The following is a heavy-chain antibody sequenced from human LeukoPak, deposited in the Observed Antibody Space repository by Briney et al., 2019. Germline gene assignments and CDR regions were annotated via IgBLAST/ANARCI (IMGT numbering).Heavy chain of an antibody. Sequence: SETLSLTCAVYGGSFSGYYWSWIRQPPGKGREWRGEINHSGSTNYNPSLKSRVTISVVTSKKPFSLKLSSVTAADTAVYYCARAGQIAAAGPTEKFDYWGQGTLVTVSS. CDR3: ARAGQIAAAGPTEKFDY. D-gene: IGHD6-13*01. V-gene: IGHV4-34*01. CDR2: INHSGST. J-gene: IGHJ4*02. CDR1: GGSFSGYY.